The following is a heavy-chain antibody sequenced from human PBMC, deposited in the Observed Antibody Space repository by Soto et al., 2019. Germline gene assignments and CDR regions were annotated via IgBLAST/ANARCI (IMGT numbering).Heavy chain of an antibody. Sequence: QVQLQESGPGLVRPSETLSLTCSVSGGSISSYYWSWIRQPPGKGLEWIGCIYYSGSTNYNPSLKSRVTISVDTSKNQFSLKVTFVTAADTAVYYCARQTRSNLDLSFDPWGQGTLVTVSS. CDR1: GGSISSYY. J-gene: IGHJ5*01. V-gene: IGHV4-59*08. CDR2: IYYSGST. CDR3: ARQTRSNLDLSFDP. D-gene: IGHD6-13*01.